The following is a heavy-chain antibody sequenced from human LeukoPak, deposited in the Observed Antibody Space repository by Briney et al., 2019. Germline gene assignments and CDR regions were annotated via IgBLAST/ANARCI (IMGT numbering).Heavy chain of an antibody. CDR3: ATDRSRYYDILTGYDYYGMDV. CDR1: GYTLTELS. Sequence: GASVKVSCKVSGYTLTELSMHWVRQAPGKGLEWMGGFDPEDGETIYAQKFQGRVTMTEDTSTDTAYMELSSLRSEDTAAYYCATDRSRYYDILTGYDYYGMDVWGQGTTVTVSS. D-gene: IGHD3-9*01. CDR2: FDPEDGET. J-gene: IGHJ6*02. V-gene: IGHV1-24*01.